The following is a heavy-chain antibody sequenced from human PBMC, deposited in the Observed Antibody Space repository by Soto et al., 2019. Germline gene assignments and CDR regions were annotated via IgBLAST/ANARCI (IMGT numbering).Heavy chain of an antibody. Sequence: SVKVSCKASGFKFGRSAVQWVRQARGQRLEWMGWIVVGSGNTKFAQKFQERATITRDMSTNTAYMEWSSLRSEDTAVYFCAAGRGRTTNIFDSWGQGTLVTVSS. CDR1: GFKFGRSA. V-gene: IGHV1-58*01. CDR2: IVVGSGNT. D-gene: IGHD4-17*01. J-gene: IGHJ4*02. CDR3: AAGRGRTTNIFDS.